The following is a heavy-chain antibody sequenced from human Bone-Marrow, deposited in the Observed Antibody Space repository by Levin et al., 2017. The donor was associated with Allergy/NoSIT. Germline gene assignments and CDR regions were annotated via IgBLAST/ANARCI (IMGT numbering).Heavy chain of an antibody. D-gene: IGHD3-10*01. Sequence: PGGSLRLSCAASGFTLSTYGMHWVRQAPGKGLEWVAVIWGDGSNEYYADSVKGRFTISGDNSKNTLYLQMNSLRGEDTAVYYCARAMVRGVSKASFDYWGQGTLVTVSS. V-gene: IGHV3-33*01. J-gene: IGHJ4*02. CDR3: ARAMVRGVSKASFDY. CDR1: GFTLSTYG. CDR2: IWGDGSNE.